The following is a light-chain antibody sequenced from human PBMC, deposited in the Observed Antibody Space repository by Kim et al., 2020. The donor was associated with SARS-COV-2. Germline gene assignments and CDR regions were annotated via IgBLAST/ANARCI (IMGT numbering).Light chain of an antibody. J-gene: IGKJ5*01. CDR3: MQGIHPIT. V-gene: IGKV2-30*01. Sequence: DVVMTQSPLSLPVTLGQPASISCRSSQSLVYSDGNTYLNWFQQRPGQSPRRLIYKVSNRDSGVPDRFSGSGSGTDFTLKISRVEAEDVGVYYCMQGIHPITCVQGTRLEIK. CDR2: KVS. CDR1: QSLVYSDGNTY.